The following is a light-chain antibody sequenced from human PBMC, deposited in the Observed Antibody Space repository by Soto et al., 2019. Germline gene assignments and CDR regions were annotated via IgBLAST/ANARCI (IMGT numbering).Light chain of an antibody. CDR1: QGISSA. J-gene: IGKJ5*01. Sequence: AIPLTQSPSSLSASVGDRVTITCRASQGISSALAWYQQKPWKAPKLLIYDASCLESGVPSRFSGSGSGTDFTLTISSLQPEDFATYYCQQFNNYPTFGQGTRLEIK. CDR3: QQFNNYPT. V-gene: IGKV1D-13*01. CDR2: DAS.